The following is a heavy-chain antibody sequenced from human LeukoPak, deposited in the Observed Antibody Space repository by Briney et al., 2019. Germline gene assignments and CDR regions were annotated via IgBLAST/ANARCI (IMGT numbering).Heavy chain of an antibody. V-gene: IGHV1-8*01. J-gene: IGHJ6*03. CDR3: ARSSYDSSGYYYYYYYMDV. CDR1: GYTFTSYD. CDR2: MNPNSGNT. D-gene: IGHD3-22*01. Sequence: ASVKVSCKASGYTFTSYDINWVRQATGQGLEWMGWMNPNSGNTGYAQKFQGRVTMTRDTSISTAYMELSRLRSDDTAVYYCARSSYDSSGYYYYYYYMDVWGKGTRSPSP.